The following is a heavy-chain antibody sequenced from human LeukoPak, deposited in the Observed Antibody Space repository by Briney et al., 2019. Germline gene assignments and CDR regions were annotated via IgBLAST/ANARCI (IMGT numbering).Heavy chain of an antibody. V-gene: IGHV4-59*01. Sequence: SETLSLTCTVSGGSISSYYWSWIRQPPGKGLEWIGYIYYSGSTNYNPSLKSRVTISVDTSKNQFSLKLSSVTAADTAVYYCASYITMVRGVITWGQGTLVTVSS. CDR3: ASYITMVRGVIT. J-gene: IGHJ5*02. D-gene: IGHD3-10*01. CDR2: IYYSGST. CDR1: GGSISSYY.